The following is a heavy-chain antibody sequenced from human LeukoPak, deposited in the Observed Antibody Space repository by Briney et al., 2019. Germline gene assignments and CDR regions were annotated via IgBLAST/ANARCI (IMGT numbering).Heavy chain of an antibody. Sequence: GGSLRLSCAASGFTFSSYSMNWVRQAPGKGLEWVSSISSSSYIYYADSVKGRFTISRDNAKNSLYLQMNSLRTEDTAFYYCAKDRANSYAFDYWGQGTLVTVS. CDR1: GFTFSSYS. J-gene: IGHJ4*02. D-gene: IGHD5-18*01. CDR3: AKDRANSYAFDY. CDR2: ISSSSYI. V-gene: IGHV3-21*04.